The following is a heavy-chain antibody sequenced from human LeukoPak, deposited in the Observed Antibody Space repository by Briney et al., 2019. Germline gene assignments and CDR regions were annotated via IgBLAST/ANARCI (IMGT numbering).Heavy chain of an antibody. CDR1: GYTFTSYY. V-gene: IGHV1-46*01. J-gene: IGHJ5*02. CDR3: ARPTLQTLGA. D-gene: IGHD3-10*01. CDR2: INPSGGST. Sequence: ASVKVSCKASGYTFTSYYMHWVRQAPGQGLEWMGIINPSGGSTSYAQKFQGRVTMTRDTSTSTAYMELSSLTSDDTAVYYCARPTLQTLGAWGQGTLVTVSS.